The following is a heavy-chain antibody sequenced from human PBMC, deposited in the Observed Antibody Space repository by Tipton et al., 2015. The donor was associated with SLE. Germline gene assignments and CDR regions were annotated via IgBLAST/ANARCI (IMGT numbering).Heavy chain of an antibody. CDR3: ARVDFWSGYRWFDP. CDR1: SGSISTYH. V-gene: IGHV3-7*01. CDR2: IKQDGSEK. J-gene: IGHJ5*02. D-gene: IGHD3-3*01. Sequence: LSLTCTISSGSISTYHWSWLRQPPGKGLEWVANIKQDGSEKYYVDSVKGRFTISRDNAKNSLYLQMNSLRAEDTAVYYCARVDFWSGYRWFDPWGQGTLVTVSS.